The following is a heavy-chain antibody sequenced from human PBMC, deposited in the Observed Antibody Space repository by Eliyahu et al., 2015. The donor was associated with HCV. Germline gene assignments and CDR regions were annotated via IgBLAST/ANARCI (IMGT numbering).Heavy chain of an antibody. Sequence: QVQLVQSGAEVKKPGASVKVSCKASGYTFTSYDINWVRQATGQGLEWMGWMNPNSGNTGYAQKFQGRVTMTRNTSISTAYMELSSLRSEDTAVYYCAKVRDYYDSTGSTKDYGMDVWGQGTTVTVSS. V-gene: IGHV1-8*01. D-gene: IGHD3-22*01. CDR3: AKVRDYYDSTGSTKDYGMDV. CDR1: GYTFTSYD. J-gene: IGHJ6*02. CDR2: MNPNSGNT.